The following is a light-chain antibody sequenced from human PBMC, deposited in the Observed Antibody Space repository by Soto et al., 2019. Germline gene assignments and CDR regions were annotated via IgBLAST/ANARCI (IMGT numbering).Light chain of an antibody. J-gene: IGKJ2*01. Sequence: DIQMTQSPSSLPASVGDRISITCRASQSIGTYLSWYQQKPGKAPKLLISGASNLQSGVPSRFSGSGSETGCTLTISSIQPEDFATYYCQPSYSAPRTFGQGTKVEIK. CDR3: QPSYSAPRT. V-gene: IGKV1-39*01. CDR2: GAS. CDR1: QSIGTY.